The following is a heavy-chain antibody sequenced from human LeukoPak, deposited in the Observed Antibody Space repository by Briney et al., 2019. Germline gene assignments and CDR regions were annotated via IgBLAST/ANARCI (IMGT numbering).Heavy chain of an antibody. CDR1: GGSISSYY. CDR2: TYYSGST. J-gene: IGHJ5*02. V-gene: IGHV4-59*08. CDR3: ARLSNNWFDP. Sequence: PSETLSLTCTVSGGSISSYYWSWIRQPAGKGLEWIGYTYYSGSTNYNPSLKSRVTISVDTSKNQFSLKLSSVTAADTAVYYCARLSNNWFDPWGQGTLVTVSS.